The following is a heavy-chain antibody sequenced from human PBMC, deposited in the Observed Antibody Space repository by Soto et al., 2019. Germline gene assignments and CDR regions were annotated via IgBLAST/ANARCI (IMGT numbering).Heavy chain of an antibody. D-gene: IGHD3-16*01. J-gene: IGHJ6*02. CDR3: EKGNEPFGSYYYYGMDV. Sequence: EVQLLESGGGLVQPGGSLRLSCAASGFTFSSYAMSWVRQAPGKGLEWVSAISGSGGSTYYADSVKGRFTISRDNSKNTLYLQMNSLRAEDTAVYYCEKGNEPFGSYYYYGMDVWGQGTTVTVSS. V-gene: IGHV3-23*01. CDR1: GFTFSSYA. CDR2: ISGSGGST.